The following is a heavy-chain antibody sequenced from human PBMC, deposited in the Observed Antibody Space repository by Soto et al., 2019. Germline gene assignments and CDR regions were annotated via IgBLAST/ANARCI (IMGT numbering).Heavy chain of an antibody. D-gene: IGHD1-1*01. CDR1: GFAFSSHW. V-gene: IGHV3-74*01. Sequence: EVQLVESGGGLVQPGGSLRLSCAASGFAFSSHWMHWIRQAPWKGLVWVSTISADGSRIYYADSVKGRFTISRDDAKNTLYLQMNRLRGEDTAVYYCTDILDVDYWGQGALVTVSS. CDR2: ISADGSRI. J-gene: IGHJ4*02. CDR3: TDILDVDY.